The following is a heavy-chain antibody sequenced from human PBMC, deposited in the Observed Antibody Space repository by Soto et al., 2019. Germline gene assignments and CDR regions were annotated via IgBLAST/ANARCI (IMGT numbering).Heavy chain of an antibody. V-gene: IGHV4-30-2*01. CDR1: GGSISSGGYS. J-gene: IGHJ4*02. CDR3: ARGGRGATGFDY. CDR2: IYHSGST. Sequence: SETLSLTCAVSGGSISSGGYSWSWIRQPPGKGLEWIGYIYHSGSTYYNPPLKSRVTISVDRSKNQFSLKLSSVTAADTAVYYCARGGRGATGFDYWGQGTMVTVST. D-gene: IGHD1-26*01.